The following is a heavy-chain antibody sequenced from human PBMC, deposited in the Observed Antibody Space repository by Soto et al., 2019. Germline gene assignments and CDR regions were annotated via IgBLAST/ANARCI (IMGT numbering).Heavy chain of an antibody. J-gene: IGHJ5*02. V-gene: IGHV4-4*02. Sequence: SETLSLTCAVSGGSISSSNWWSWVRQPPGKGLEWIGEIYYSGSTNYNPSLKSRVTISVDKSKNQISLNLSSVTAADTAVYYCARALSTNEGWFDPWGQGRLVTVSS. CDR3: ARALSTNEGWFDP. D-gene: IGHD2-8*01. CDR1: GGSISSSNW. CDR2: IYYSGST.